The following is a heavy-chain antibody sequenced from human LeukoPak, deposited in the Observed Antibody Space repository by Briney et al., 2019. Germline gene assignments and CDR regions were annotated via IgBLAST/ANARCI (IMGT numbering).Heavy chain of an antibody. CDR2: INHSGST. CDR3: AGGEYSSSWTSMDV. J-gene: IGHJ6*02. D-gene: IGHD6-13*01. V-gene: IGHV4-34*01. CDR1: GGSFSGYY. Sequence: SETLSLTCAVYGGSFSGYYWSWIRQPPGKGLEWIGEINHSGSTNYNPSLKSRVTISVDTSKNQFSLKLSSVTAADTAVYYCAGGEYSSSWTSMDVWGQGTTVTVSS.